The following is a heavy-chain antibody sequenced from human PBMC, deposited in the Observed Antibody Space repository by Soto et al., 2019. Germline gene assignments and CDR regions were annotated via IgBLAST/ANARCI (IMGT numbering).Heavy chain of an antibody. V-gene: IGHV4-31*03. CDR3: ARDRLYYGMDV. CDR1: GGSISSGGYY. CDR2: IYYSGST. J-gene: IGHJ6*02. Sequence: SETLSLTCTVSGGSISSGGYYWSWIRQHPGKGLEWIGYIYYSGSTYYNPSLKSRVTISVDTSKNQFSLKLSSVTAADTAVYYCARDRLYYGMDVWGQGTTVTVSS.